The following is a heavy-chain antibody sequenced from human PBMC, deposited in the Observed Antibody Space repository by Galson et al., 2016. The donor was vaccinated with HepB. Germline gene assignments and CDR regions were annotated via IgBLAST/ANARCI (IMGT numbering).Heavy chain of an antibody. CDR2: ISLRGSGST. J-gene: IGHJ3*02. D-gene: IGHD3/OR15-3a*01. CDR3: ASHDYWNDNHDSFDI. V-gene: IGHV4-59*11. CDR1: GGSISGHY. Sequence: SETLSLTCTVSGGSISGHYWSWIRQPPGKGPEWIGFISLRGSGSTSYNPSLKSRVTISGDTSKNQISLRLRPVIAADTAVYYCASHDYWNDNHDSFDIWGQGTRVTVSS.